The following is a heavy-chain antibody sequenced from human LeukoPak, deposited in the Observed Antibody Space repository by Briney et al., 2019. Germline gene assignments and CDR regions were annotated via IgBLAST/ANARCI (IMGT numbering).Heavy chain of an antibody. CDR1: GGSISSYY. D-gene: IGHD5-24*01. Sequence: PSETLSLTCTVSGGSISSYYWSWIRQPPGKGLEFIGYIYYTGSTNYNPSLKSRVTISVDTSKNQFSLKLSSVTAADTAVYYCAGRLWRRDGYNLSAFDIWGQGTMVTVSS. CDR3: AGRLWRRDGYNLSAFDI. J-gene: IGHJ3*02. CDR2: IYYTGST. V-gene: IGHV4-59*01.